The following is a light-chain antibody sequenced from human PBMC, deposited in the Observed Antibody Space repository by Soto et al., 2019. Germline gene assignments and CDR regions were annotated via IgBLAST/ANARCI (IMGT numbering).Light chain of an antibody. J-gene: IGLJ1*01. CDR3: SSYTSSNTYV. CDR1: SVDVGGFEY. Sequence: QCDLTQAASVSGSHGQAIGIFCTGTSVDVGGFEYVSWYQQHPGKVHKLMIYDVNNRPSGVSNRFSGSKSGNTASLTISGLQAEDEADYFCSSYTSSNTYVFGTGTKVTVL. V-gene: IGLV2-14*03. CDR2: DVN.